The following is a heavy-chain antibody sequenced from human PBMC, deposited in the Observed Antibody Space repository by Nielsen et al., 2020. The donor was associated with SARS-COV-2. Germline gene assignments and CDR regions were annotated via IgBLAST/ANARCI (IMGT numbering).Heavy chain of an antibody. V-gene: IGHV1-3*01. CDR1: GYTFTSYA. CDR3: ARGRGYSSSRWFDP. Sequence: VSVKVSCKASGYTFTSYAMHWVRQAPGQRLEWMGWINAGNGNTKYSQKFQGRVTITRDTSASTAYMELSSLRSEDTAVYYCARGRGYSSSRWFDPWGQGTLVTVSS. D-gene: IGHD5-18*01. J-gene: IGHJ5*02. CDR2: INAGNGNT.